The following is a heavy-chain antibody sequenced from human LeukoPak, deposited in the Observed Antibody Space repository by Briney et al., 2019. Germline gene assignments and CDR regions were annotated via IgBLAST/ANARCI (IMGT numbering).Heavy chain of an antibody. CDR2: INPNNGDT. J-gene: IGHJ5*02. CDR3: ARDWGGDYRALDS. Sequence: ASVKVSCKASGYTFTRYDVNWVRQAPGQGLEWMGWINPNNGDTGYAQKFRGRVSITRDTSTTTVHLQLSNLKSDDTAVYYCARDWGGDYRALDSWGQGTLVTVTS. CDR1: GYTFTRYD. D-gene: IGHD2-21*01. V-gene: IGHV1-8*03.